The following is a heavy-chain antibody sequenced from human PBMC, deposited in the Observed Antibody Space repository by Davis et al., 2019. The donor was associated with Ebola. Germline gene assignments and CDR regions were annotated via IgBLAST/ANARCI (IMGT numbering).Heavy chain of an antibody. CDR2: ISTYKANT. Sequence: ASVKVSCKAPGGTFSSYAISWVRQAPGQGLEWMGWISTYKANTNYAQKLQGRVTMTTDTSTNTAYMELRSLRSDDTAVYYCARDRYSSGWAMLDYWGQGTLVTVSS. D-gene: IGHD6-19*01. CDR3: ARDRYSSGWAMLDY. J-gene: IGHJ4*02. V-gene: IGHV1-18*01. CDR1: GGTFSSYA.